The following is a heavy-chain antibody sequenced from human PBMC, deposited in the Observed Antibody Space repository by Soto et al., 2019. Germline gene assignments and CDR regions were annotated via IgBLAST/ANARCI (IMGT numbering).Heavy chain of an antibody. CDR1: GYSFTSYW. Sequence: PGESLKISCNGSGYSFTSYWICWVRQMPGKGLEWMGIIYPGDSDTRYSPSFQGQVTISADKSISTAYLQWSSLKASDTAMYYCARNRGYSYGYDYGMDVWGQGTTVTVSS. CDR3: ARNRGYSYGYDYGMDV. D-gene: IGHD5-18*01. CDR2: IYPGDSDT. V-gene: IGHV5-51*01. J-gene: IGHJ6*02.